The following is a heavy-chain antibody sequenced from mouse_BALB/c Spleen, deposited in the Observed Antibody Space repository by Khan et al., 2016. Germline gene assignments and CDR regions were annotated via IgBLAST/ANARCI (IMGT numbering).Heavy chain of an antibody. CDR3: RRPRHDYALDC. J-gene: IGHJ4*01. D-gene: IGHD2-10*02. Sequence: QVQLQQSGAELVKPGASVKLSCKASGYTFTSYYMYWVKQRPGQGLEWIGEINPSNGGTNFNEKFKSKATLTVDKSSSTAYMQLSSLTSEDSAVYYCRRPRHDYALDCWGQGTSVIVSS. V-gene: IGHV1S81*02. CDR1: GYTFTSYY. CDR2: INPSNGGT.